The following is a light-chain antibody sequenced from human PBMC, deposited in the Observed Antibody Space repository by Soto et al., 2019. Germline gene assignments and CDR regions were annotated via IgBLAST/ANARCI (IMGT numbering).Light chain of an antibody. Sequence: DIQMTQSPSTLSASVGDRVTITCRASQSISSWLAWYQQKPGKAPKLLIYKASSLESGVPSRFSGSGSGTEFTLTISSLQPDDFATYYCQQYKSYRAFGQWTKVEIK. J-gene: IGKJ1*01. CDR1: QSISSW. CDR2: KAS. V-gene: IGKV1-5*03. CDR3: QQYKSYRA.